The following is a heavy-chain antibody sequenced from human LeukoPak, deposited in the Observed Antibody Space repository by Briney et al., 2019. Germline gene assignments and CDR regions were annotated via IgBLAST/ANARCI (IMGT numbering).Heavy chain of an antibody. V-gene: IGHV3-23*01. Sequence: GGSLRLSCAASGFTFSSYAMSWVRQAPGKGLEWLSGISGRAGSTYYADSVKGRFTISRDNAKNSLYLQMNSLRADDTAVYYCARAGYTYTWPPSYYYGMDVWGQGTTVTASS. CDR2: ISGRAGST. D-gene: IGHD2-2*02. CDR3: ARAGYTYTWPPSYYYGMDV. CDR1: GFTFSSYA. J-gene: IGHJ6*02.